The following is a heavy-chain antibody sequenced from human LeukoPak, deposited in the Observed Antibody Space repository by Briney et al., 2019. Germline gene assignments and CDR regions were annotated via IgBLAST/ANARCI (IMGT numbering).Heavy chain of an antibody. CDR3: ATGSGSYPSAFDY. D-gene: IGHD3-10*01. CDR1: GFTFSSYG. Sequence: GGSLRLSCAASGFTFSSYGMHWVRQAPGKGMKWVAFIQHDGSNKYYADSVKGRFTISRVNTKITLYLHMNSLRAEDTAVYDCATGSGSYPSAFDYWGQGNLVTVSS. V-gene: IGHV3-30*02. J-gene: IGHJ4*02. CDR2: IQHDGSNK.